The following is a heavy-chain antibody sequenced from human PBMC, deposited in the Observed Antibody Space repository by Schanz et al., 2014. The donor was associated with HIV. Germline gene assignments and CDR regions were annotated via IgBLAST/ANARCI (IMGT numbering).Heavy chain of an antibody. CDR2: ISSSSTTI. CDR1: GGTFSAHA. D-gene: IGHD1-20*01. CDR3: ARDPKWNAPPDF. Sequence: VQLVESGGGMVLPGTSLRLSCAASGGTFSAHAFHWVRQAPGKGLEWVSYISSSSTTIYYADSVKGRFIITRENAKDSLYLQLTSLRDEDTAVYYCARDPKWNAPPDFWGQGTLVVVSS. J-gene: IGHJ4*02. V-gene: IGHV3-48*02.